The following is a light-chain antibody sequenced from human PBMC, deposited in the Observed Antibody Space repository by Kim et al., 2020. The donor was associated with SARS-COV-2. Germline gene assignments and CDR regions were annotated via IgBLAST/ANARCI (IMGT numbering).Light chain of an antibody. CDR3: QSADSDGTWV. V-gene: IGLV3-25*03. CDR1: ALPKEY. Sequence: VSPGPTARVPFSGDALPKEYAYLYQQKPGQGPVLVIYKDRERPSGIPERLSGSSSGTTITLTLSAVQAEAEADYYCQSADSDGTWVFGGGTKLTVL. CDR2: KDR. J-gene: IGLJ3*02.